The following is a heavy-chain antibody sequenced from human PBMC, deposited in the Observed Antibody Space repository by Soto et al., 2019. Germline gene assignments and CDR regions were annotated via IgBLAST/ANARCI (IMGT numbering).Heavy chain of an antibody. J-gene: IGHJ3*02. Sequence: GESLKISCKGSGYSFTNYWIGWVRQMPGKGLEWMGIIYPDDSDTRYSPSFQGQVTISADKSITTAYLQWSSLKASDTAMYYCASRDWYGSASSAFDIWGQGTVVTVS. CDR1: GYSFTNYW. CDR2: IYPDDSDT. V-gene: IGHV5-51*01. CDR3: ASRDWYGSASSAFDI. D-gene: IGHD2-21*01.